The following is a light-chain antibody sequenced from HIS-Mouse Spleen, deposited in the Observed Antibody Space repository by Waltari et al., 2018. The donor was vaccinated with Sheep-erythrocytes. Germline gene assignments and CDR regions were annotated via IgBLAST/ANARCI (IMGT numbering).Light chain of an antibody. V-gene: IGLV2-23*03. J-gene: IGLJ2*01. CDR1: SSDVGSYNL. Sequence: QSALTQPASVSGSPGQSITISCPGTSSDVGSYNLVFWYQPPPGKAPKLMIYEGSKRPSGVSNRFSGSKSGNTASLTISGLQAEDEADYYCCSYAGSSTFHVVFGGGTKLTVL. CDR3: CSYAGSSTFHVV. CDR2: EGS.